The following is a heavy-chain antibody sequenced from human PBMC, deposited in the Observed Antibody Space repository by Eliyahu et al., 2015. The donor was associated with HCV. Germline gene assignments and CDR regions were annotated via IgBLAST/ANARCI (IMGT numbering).Heavy chain of an antibody. CDR1: GSINNYY. D-gene: IGHD2-21*01. CDR2: IYYSGST. CDR3: AREGGGGGRHPNWFDP. J-gene: IGHJ5*02. V-gene: IGHV4-59*01. Sequence: GSINNYYWSWIRQPPGKGLEWIGYIYYSGSTNYNPSLKSRVTISLDTSKNQFSLKLTSVTAADTAVYYCAREGGGGGRHPNWFDPWGQGTLVTVSS.